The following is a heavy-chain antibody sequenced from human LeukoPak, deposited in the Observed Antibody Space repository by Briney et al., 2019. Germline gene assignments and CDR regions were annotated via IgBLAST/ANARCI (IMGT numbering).Heavy chain of an antibody. CDR1: GFTFSSYW. CDR2: INWNGRST. V-gene: IGHV3-20*04. D-gene: IGHD6-6*01. CDR3: ARREYTAFDY. Sequence: GGSLRLSCAASGFTFSSYWMSWVRQAPGKGLEWVSGINWNGRSTGYADSVKGRFTISRDNVKNTLHLQMNSLRAEDTALYYCARREYTAFDYWGRGTLVTVSS. J-gene: IGHJ4*02.